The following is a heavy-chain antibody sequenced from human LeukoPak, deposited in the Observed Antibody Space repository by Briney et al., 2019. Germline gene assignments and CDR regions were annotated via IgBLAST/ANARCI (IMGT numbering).Heavy chain of an antibody. J-gene: IGHJ4*02. D-gene: IGHD6-19*01. CDR3: ARDGEQWLVKGGYFDY. CDR1: GFTFSSYA. V-gene: IGHV3-30*04. Sequence: GGSLRLSCAASGFTFSSYAMHWVRQAPGKGLEWVAVISYDASNKYYADSVKGRLTISRDNSKKTLYLQMNSLRAEDTAVYYCARDGEQWLVKGGYFDYWGQGTLVTVSS. CDR2: ISYDASNK.